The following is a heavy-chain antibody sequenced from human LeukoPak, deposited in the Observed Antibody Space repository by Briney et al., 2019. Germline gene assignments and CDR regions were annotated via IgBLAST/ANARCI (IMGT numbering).Heavy chain of an antibody. D-gene: IGHD5-24*01. Sequence: SETLSLTCAVYGGSFSGYYWSWIRQPPGKGLEWIGEINHSGSTNYNPSLKSRVTISVDTSKNQFSLKLSSVTAADTAVYYCASRERRDKCFDPWGQGTLVTVSS. CDR2: INHSGST. V-gene: IGHV4-34*01. CDR1: GGSFSGYY. CDR3: ASRERRDKCFDP. J-gene: IGHJ5*02.